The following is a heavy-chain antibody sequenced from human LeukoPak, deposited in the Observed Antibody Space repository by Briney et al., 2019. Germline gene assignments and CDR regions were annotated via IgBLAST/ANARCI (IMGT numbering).Heavy chain of an antibody. V-gene: IGHV3-30*18. J-gene: IGHJ4*02. CDR2: ISYDGSNK. Sequence: GGSLRLSCAASGFTFSSYGMHWVRQAPGKGLEWVAVISYDGSNKYYADSVKGRFTISRDNSKNTLYLQMNSLRAEDTAVYYCAKDLGFAQYQLLLFFDYWGQGTLVTVSS. D-gene: IGHD2-2*01. CDR3: AKDLGFAQYQLLLFFDY. CDR1: GFTFSSYG.